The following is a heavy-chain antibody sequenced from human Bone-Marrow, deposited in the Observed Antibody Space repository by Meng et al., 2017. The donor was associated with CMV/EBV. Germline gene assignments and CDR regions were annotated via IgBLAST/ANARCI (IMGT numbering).Heavy chain of an antibody. J-gene: IGHJ4*02. V-gene: IGHV1-2*02. D-gene: IGHD3-22*01. CDR3: ARVYYYDSSGLYY. CDR1: GYTFTGYY. CDR2: INPNSGGT. Sequence: ASVKVFCRASGYTFTGYYMHWVRQAPGQGLEWMGWINPNSGGTNYAQKFQGRVTMNRDTSISTAHMELSRLRSDDTAVYYCARVYYYDSSGLYYWGQGTLVTVSS.